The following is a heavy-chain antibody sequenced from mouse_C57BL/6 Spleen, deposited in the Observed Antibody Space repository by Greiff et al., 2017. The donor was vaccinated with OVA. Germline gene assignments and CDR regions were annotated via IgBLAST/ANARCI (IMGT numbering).Heavy chain of an antibody. CDR1: GYTFTSYW. J-gene: IGHJ2*01. CDR3: ARIPYYYGSSYGDY. Sequence: QVQLQQPGAELVKPGASVQMSCKASGYTFTSYWLTWVKQRPGQGLEWIGDIYPGSGSTNYNEKFKSKATLTVDTSSSTAYMQLSSLTSEDSAVYYCARIPYYYGSSYGDYWGQGTTLTVSS. V-gene: IGHV1-55*01. D-gene: IGHD1-1*01. CDR2: IYPGSGST.